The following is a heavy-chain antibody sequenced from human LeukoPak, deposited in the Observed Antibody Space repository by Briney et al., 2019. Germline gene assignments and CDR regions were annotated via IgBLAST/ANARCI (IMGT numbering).Heavy chain of an antibody. CDR1: GGSVSSGSYY. D-gene: IGHD2-2*02. Sequence: SETLSLTCTVSGGSVSSGSYYWSWIRQPPGKGLEWIGYIYYSGSTNYNPSLKSRVTISVDTSNNQFSLKLSSVTAADTAVYYCARDRGGYSSYYYGMDVWGKGTRVSVSS. CDR3: ARDRGGYSSYYYGMDV. J-gene: IGHJ6*04. V-gene: IGHV4-61*01. CDR2: IYYSGST.